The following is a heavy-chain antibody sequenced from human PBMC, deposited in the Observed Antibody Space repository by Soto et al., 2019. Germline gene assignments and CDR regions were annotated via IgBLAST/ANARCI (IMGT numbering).Heavy chain of an antibody. D-gene: IGHD3-10*01. Sequence: EVQLVESGGGLVQPGGSLRLSCAASGFTFSSYWMSWVRQAPGKGLEWVANINEDGGEKYYVDSVRGRFTISRDNAKNSRYLQMNSLRDEGLGGYYCARSGAVGSVDVWGKGTTVTVSS. CDR1: GFTFSSYW. CDR2: INEDGGEK. CDR3: ARSGAVGSVDV. J-gene: IGHJ6*04. V-gene: IGHV3-7*01.